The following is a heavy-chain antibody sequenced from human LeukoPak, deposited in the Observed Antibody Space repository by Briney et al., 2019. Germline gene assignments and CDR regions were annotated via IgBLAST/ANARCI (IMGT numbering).Heavy chain of an antibody. D-gene: IGHD3-10*01. J-gene: IGHJ4*02. CDR2: ISGGGDTT. CDR3: ARVRSDYYLDT. V-gene: IGHV3-23*01. CDR1: GFTFSNYG. Sequence: QSGGSLRLSCAASGFTFSNYGVTWVRQAPGKGLEWVSVISGGGDTTFYADFVKGRFTISRDNSKNTLFLQMNSLRAEDTAVYHCARVRSDYYLDTWGQGTLVTVSS.